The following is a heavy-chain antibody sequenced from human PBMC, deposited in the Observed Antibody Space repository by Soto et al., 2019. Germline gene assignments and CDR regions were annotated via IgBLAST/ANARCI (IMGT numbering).Heavy chain of an antibody. CDR1: GFTFSSYW. CDR3: ARAGATGYSLNAXDI. J-gene: IGHJ3*02. Sequence: PGGSLRLSCAASGFTFSSYWMSWVRQAPGKGLEWVANIKQDGSEKYYVDSVKGRFTISRDNAKNSLYLQMNSLRAEDTAVYYCARAGATGYSLNAXDIWGQGTMVTVSS. D-gene: IGHD3-9*01. CDR2: IKQDGSEK. V-gene: IGHV3-7*04.